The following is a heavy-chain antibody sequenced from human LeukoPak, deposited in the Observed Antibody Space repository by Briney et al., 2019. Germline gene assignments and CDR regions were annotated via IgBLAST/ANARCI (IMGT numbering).Heavy chain of an antibody. D-gene: IGHD5-18*01. CDR2: VFYTGTT. V-gene: IGHV4-59*01. Sequence: SETLSLTCTVSGDSISRYYWSWIRQSPGKGLEWVGRVFYTGTTTYSPSLKSRVTISLDKPNNRFSLKLRSADAADTAIYYCARGTSMVSFIHWGQGFPVTVSS. CDR3: ARGTSMVSFIH. CDR1: GDSISRYY. J-gene: IGHJ4*02.